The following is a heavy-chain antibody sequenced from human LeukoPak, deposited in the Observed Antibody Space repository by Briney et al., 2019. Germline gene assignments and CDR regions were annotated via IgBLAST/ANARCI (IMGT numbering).Heavy chain of an antibody. J-gene: IGHJ4*02. V-gene: IGHV3-7*01. CDR1: GFTFSSSW. Sequence: GGSLRLSCAVSGFTFSSSWMSWVRQAPGKGLEWVANIKQDGSEKYYVDSVKGRFTISRDNAKNSLYLQMNSLRAEDTAVYYCARQGTSHFDYWGQGTLVTVSS. CDR2: IKQDGSEK. CDR3: ARQGTSHFDY.